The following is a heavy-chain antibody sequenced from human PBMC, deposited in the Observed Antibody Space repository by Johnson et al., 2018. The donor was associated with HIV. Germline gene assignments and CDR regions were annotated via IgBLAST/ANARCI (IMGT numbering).Heavy chain of an antibody. CDR3: ARANFNYYVSSGPDGHDAFDI. CDR1: GFTFSSYW. Sequence: MQLVESGGGLVQPGGSLRLSCAASGFTFSSYWMSWVRQAPGKGLEWVANIKQDGSEKYYVDSVKGRFTISRDNAKNSLYLQMNSLRAEDTAVYYWARANFNYYVSSGPDGHDAFDIWCQGTMVPVSS. V-gene: IGHV3-7*01. D-gene: IGHD3-22*01. CDR2: IKQDGSEK. J-gene: IGHJ3*02.